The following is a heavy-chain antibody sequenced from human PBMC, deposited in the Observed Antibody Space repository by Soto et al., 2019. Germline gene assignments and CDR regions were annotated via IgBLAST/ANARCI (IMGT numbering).Heavy chain of an antibody. Sequence: VGSLRLSCEVSGFTFSMYSMSWVRQSPGKGLEWVAKIPQDGVDGHYADSVKGRFIISRDNGKNSLHLQLNNLRAEDTAVYYCVRDHLILPAHDFFYGSDVWGRGATVTV. D-gene: IGHD2-21*02. J-gene: IGHJ6*02. CDR2: IPQDGVDG. V-gene: IGHV3-7*03. CDR1: GFTFSMYS. CDR3: VRDHLILPAHDFFYGSDV.